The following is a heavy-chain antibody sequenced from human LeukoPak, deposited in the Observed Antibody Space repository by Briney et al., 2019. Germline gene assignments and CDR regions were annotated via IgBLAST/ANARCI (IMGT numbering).Heavy chain of an antibody. CDR3: TRDYRVYGMDV. J-gene: IGHJ6*02. D-gene: IGHD3-16*02. V-gene: IGHV4-30-2*01. CDR2: IYHSGST. Sequence: SQTLSLTCAVSGGSISSGGYSWSWIRQPPGKGLEWIGYIYHSGSTYYNPSLKSRVTISVDRSKNQFSLKLSSVTAADTAVYYCTRDYRVYGMDVWGQGTTVTVSS. CDR1: GGSISSGGYS.